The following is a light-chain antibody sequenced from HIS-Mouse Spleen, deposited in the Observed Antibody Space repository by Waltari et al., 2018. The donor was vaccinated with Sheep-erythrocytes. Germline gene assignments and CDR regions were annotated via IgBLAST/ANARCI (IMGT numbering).Light chain of an antibody. CDR3: QQYGSSPRT. J-gene: IGKJ1*01. Sequence: EIVLTQSPGTLSLSPGERATLSCRGSQSVSSSYVAWYQQKPGQAPRLLIYGASSRATGIPDRFSGSGSGTDFTLTISRLEPEDFAVYYCQQYGSSPRTFGQGTKVEIK. CDR1: QSVSSSY. CDR2: GAS. V-gene: IGKV3-20*01.